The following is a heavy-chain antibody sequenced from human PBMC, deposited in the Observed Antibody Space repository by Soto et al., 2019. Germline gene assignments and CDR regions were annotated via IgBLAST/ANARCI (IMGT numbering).Heavy chain of an antibody. CDR1: GGTFSSYA. J-gene: IGHJ5*02. V-gene: IGHV1-69*01. CDR2: IIPIFGTA. CDR3: ARVLTGGYSSGWWGWFDP. Sequence: QVQLVQSGAEVKKPGSSVKVSCKASGGTFSSYAISWVRQAPGQGLEWMGGIIPIFGTANYAQKFQGRVTITADESTSTAYMELSSLRSEDTAVYYCARVLTGGYSSGWWGWFDPWGQGTLVTVSS. D-gene: IGHD6-19*01.